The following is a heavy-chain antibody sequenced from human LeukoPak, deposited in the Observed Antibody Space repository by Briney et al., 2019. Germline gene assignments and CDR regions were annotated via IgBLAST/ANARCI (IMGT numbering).Heavy chain of an antibody. CDR3: AKSNYYDSSGYPDYFDY. D-gene: IGHD3-22*01. Sequence: GGSLRLSCAASGFTFDDYAMHWVRQAPGKGLEWVSGISWNSGSIGYADSVKGRFTISRDNAKNSLYLQMNSLRAEDTAVYYCAKSNYYDSSGYPDYFDYWGQGTLVTVSS. J-gene: IGHJ4*02. CDR2: ISWNSGSI. V-gene: IGHV3-9*01. CDR1: GFTFDDYA.